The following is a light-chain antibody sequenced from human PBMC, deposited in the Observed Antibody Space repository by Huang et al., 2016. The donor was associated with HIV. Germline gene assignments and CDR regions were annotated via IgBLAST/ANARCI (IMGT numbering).Light chain of an antibody. CDR2: AAS. CDR1: QSIKNY. V-gene: IGKV1-39*01. CDR3: QQSYSTLSFT. Sequence: DIQMTQSPSSLSASVGDSVIITCRASQSIKNYLNWYQQKPGKAPKLLIYAASTLQSGVPSRFTGSGSETDFTLTISSLQPEDFATYYCQQSYSTLSFTFGPGTKVEIK. J-gene: IGKJ3*01.